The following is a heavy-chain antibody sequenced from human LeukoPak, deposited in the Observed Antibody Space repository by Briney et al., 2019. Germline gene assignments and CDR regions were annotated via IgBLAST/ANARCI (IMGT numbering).Heavy chain of an antibody. V-gene: IGHV4-4*09. CDR1: GASITSYY. CDR2: IYTTADI. D-gene: IGHD1-26*01. J-gene: IGHJ2*01. Sequence: SETLSLTCTVSGASITSYYWTWIRQPPGKELEWIGNIYTTADINFNPSLKSRVSISLDASKSQFSLKVFSATAADTAIYYCARSPFVGGVGATSWYFDLWGRGALVTVSS. CDR3: ARSPFVGGVGATSWYFDL.